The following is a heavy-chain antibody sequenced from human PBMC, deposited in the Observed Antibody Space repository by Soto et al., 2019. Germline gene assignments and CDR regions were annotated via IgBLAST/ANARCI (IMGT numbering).Heavy chain of an antibody. CDR1: GGSISSYY. CDR3: ARVQSTSSGYYCAVDV. Sequence: SETLSLTCRISGGSISSYYWNWIRQAPGKGLEWIGFISYSGSTNYNPVLTSRVTISVDTSKDQISLRLNSVTAADTAVYYCARVQSTSSGYYCAVDVWGQGTTFT. D-gene: IGHD2-2*01. J-gene: IGHJ6*01. V-gene: IGHV4-59*01. CDR2: ISYSGST.